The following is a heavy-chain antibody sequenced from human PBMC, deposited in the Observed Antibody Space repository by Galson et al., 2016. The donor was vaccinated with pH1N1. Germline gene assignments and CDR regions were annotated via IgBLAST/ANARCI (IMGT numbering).Heavy chain of an antibody. V-gene: IGHV4-39*07. Sequence: LSLTCTVSGGSISSNDYYWTWIRQPPGKGLEWIGTIYSSGSTYDNPSLKSRVTISVDASKNQFSLKLSSVTAADTAVYYCAREDCSSGPCPLDSWGQGTLVIVSS. CDR3: AREDCSSGPCPLDS. D-gene: IGHD2-15*01. CDR2: IYSSGST. CDR1: GGSISSNDYY. J-gene: IGHJ4*02.